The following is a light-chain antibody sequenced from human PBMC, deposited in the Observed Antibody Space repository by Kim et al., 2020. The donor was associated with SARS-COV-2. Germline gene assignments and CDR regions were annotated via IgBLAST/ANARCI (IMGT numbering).Light chain of an antibody. V-gene: IGLV3-25*03. CDR3: QSADSSGTYVV. CDR2: KDS. J-gene: IGLJ2*01. CDR1: ALPKQY. Sequence: PGQTGRITCSGDALPKQYAYWYQQKAGQAPVLVIYKDSERPSGSPERFSGSSSGTTVTLTISGVQAEDEADYYCQSADSSGTYVVFGGGTQLTVL.